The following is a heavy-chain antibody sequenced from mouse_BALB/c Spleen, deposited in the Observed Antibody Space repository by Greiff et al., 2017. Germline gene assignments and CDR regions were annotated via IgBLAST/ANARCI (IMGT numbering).Heavy chain of an antibody. D-gene: IGHD1-2*01. CDR1: GYTFTSYV. CDR2: INPYNDGT. J-gene: IGHJ1*01. V-gene: IGHV1-14*01. CDR3: ATITTASGGYFDV. Sequence: LEESGPELVKPGASVKMSCKASGYTFTSYVMHWVKQKPGQGLEWIGYINPYNDGTKYNEKFKGKATLTSDKSSSTAYMELSSLTSEDSAVYYCATITTASGGYFDVWGAGTTVTVSS.